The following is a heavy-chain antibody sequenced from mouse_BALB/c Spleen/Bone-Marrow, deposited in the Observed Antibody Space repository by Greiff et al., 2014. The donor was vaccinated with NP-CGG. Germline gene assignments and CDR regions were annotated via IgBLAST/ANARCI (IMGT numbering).Heavy chain of an antibody. CDR1: GYTFTSYV. J-gene: IGHJ4*01. V-gene: IGHV1-14*01. CDR2: INPYNDGT. D-gene: IGHD2-10*02. CDR3: ARGGYGNVYYAMDY. Sequence: VQLQQSGPELVKPGASVKMSCKASGYTFTSYVMHWVKQKPGQGLEWIGYINPYNDGTKYNEKFKGKATLTSDKSSSTAYMELSSLTSEDSAVHYCARGGYGNVYYAMDYWGQGTSVTVSS.